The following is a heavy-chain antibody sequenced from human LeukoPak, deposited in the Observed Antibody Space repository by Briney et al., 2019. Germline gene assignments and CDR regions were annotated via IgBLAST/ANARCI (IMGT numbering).Heavy chain of an antibody. CDR3: VKGVGDGSGWKYFDF. V-gene: IGHV3-9*01. CDR1: GFTFDNYA. CDR2: ITWNSDDV. J-gene: IGHJ4*02. D-gene: IGHD6-19*01. Sequence: PGGSLRLSCAASGFTFDNYAMHRVRQAPGKGLEWVSGITWNSDDVDYADSVKGRFTVSGDNTKRSLYLQMNSMRREDTALYYCVKGVGDGSGWKYFDFWGQGTLVIVSS.